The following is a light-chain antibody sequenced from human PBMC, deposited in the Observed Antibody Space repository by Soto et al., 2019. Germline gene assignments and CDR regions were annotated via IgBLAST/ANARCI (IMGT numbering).Light chain of an antibody. V-gene: IGKV1-9*01. CDR3: QQINRYPVT. Sequence: DIQMTQSPSSLSASVGDRVTITCRASQSISSYLNWYQQKPGKAPKLLIYAAFTLQSGVPSRFSGSGSGTELTLTISSLQPEDFGTYYCQQINRYPVTFGGGTKVDIK. J-gene: IGKJ4*01. CDR2: AAF. CDR1: QSISSY.